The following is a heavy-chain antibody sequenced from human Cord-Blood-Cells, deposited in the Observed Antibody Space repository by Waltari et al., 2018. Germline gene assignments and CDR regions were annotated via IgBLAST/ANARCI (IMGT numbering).Heavy chain of an antibody. D-gene: IGHD6-19*01. J-gene: IGHJ4*02. CDR1: GGSLSRSTW. Sequence: QVQLQESGPGLVKPSGTLSLTCAVSGGSLSRSTWLSGVRQPPGKGLEWIGEIFHSGSTNYNPSLKSRVTISVDKSKNQFSLKLSSVTAADTAVYYCARVIAVAGFDYWGQGTLVTVSS. V-gene: IGHV4-4*02. CDR2: IFHSGST. CDR3: ARVIAVAGFDY.